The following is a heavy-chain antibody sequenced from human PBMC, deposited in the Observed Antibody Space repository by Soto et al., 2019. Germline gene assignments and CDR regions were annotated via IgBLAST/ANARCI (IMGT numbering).Heavy chain of an antibody. V-gene: IGHV1-18*01. CDR3: ARDILYSSSSNYYYGLDV. D-gene: IGHD6-6*01. Sequence: ASVKVSCKASGYTSTSYGISWVRQAPGQGLEWMGWISAYNGNTNYAQKLQGRVTMTTDTSTSTAYMELRSLRSDDTAVYYRARDILYSSSSNYYYGLDVWGQGTTVTVSS. J-gene: IGHJ6*02. CDR2: ISAYNGNT. CDR1: GYTSTSYG.